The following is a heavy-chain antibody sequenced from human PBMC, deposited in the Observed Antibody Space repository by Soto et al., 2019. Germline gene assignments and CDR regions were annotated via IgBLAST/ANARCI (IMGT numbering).Heavy chain of an antibody. CDR3: SGNLAAGYH. CDR2: INPASTST. J-gene: IGHJ5*02. Sequence: QVQLVQSGAEVKKPGASVKVSCRTSGYTFTHYYIHWVRQAPGQGLEWLGIINPASTSTNYAQEFQGRVTLNMGTSKAPVYLEASGLKTEDKAIFFCSGNLAAGYHLGQGTLVTVSS. CDR1: GYTFTHYY. V-gene: IGHV1-46*01. D-gene: IGHD6-13*01.